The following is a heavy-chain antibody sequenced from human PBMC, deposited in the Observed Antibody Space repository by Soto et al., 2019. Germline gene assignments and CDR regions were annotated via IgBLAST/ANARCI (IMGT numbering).Heavy chain of an antibody. Sequence: SETLSLTCTVSGGSISSSSYYWGWIRQPPGKGLEWIGSIYYSGSTYYNPSLKSRVTISVDTSKNQFSLKLSSVTAADTAVYYCATSSVVVITNAFDIWGQGTMVTVSS. V-gene: IGHV4-39*01. J-gene: IGHJ3*02. CDR2: IYYSGST. CDR1: GGSISSSSYY. CDR3: ATSSVVVITNAFDI. D-gene: IGHD3-22*01.